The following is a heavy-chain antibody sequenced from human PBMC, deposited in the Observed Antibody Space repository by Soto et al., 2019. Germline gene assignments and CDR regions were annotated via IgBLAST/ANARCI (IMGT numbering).Heavy chain of an antibody. D-gene: IGHD6-19*01. J-gene: IGHJ4*02. V-gene: IGHV3-30-3*01. CDR1: GFTFSSYA. CDR2: ISYDGSNK. Sequence: GGSLRLSCAASGFTFSSYAMHWVRQAPGKGLEWVAVISYDGSNKYYADSVKGRFTISGDNSKNTLYLQMNSLRAEDTAVYYCVREIRGAVAGFDYWGQGTLVTVSS. CDR3: VREIRGAVAGFDY.